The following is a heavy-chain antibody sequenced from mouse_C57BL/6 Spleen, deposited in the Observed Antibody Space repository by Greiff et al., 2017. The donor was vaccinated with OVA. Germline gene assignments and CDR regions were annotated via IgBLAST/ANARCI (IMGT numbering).Heavy chain of an antibody. V-gene: IGHV5-6*01. D-gene: IGHD2-1*01. CDR2: ISSGGSYT. Sequence: DVQLVESGGDLVKPGGSLKLSCAASGFTFSSYGMSWVRQTPDKRLEWVATISSGGSYTYYPDSVKGRFTISRDKAKNTLYLRMSSLKSEGTAMYDCARQDYGNYAWFAYWGQGTLVTVSA. CDR3: ARQDYGNYAWFAY. CDR1: GFTFSSYG. J-gene: IGHJ3*01.